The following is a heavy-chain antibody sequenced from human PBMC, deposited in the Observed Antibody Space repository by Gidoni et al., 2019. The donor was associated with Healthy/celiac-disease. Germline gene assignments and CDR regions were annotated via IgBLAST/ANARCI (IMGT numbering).Heavy chain of an antibody. V-gene: IGHV5-51*01. CDR1: GYSFTSYW. CDR3: ARHLTVAGLNWFDP. CDR2: ISPGDSDT. J-gene: IGHJ5*02. Sequence: EVQLVQSGAEVKKPGASLKISWKGSGYSFTSYWIGWVRQMPGKGLEWMGIISPGDSDTRYSPSCQGQVTISADKSISTAYLQWSSLKASDTAMYYCARHLTVAGLNWFDPWGQGTLVTVSS. D-gene: IGHD6-19*01.